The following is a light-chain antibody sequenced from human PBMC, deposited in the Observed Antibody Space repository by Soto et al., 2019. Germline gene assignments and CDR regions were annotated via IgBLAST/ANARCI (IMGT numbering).Light chain of an antibody. CDR2: KAS. J-gene: IGKJ2*01. V-gene: IGKV1-5*03. CDR1: QSISSW. Sequence: DIQMTQSPSTLSASVGDRVTITCRASQSISSWLAWYQQKPGKAPKLLSYKASSLESGVASRFSGSGSGTEFIFTISSLQPDDSAIYYCQQYNNQQDNNYTFGQGTKVEIK. CDR3: QQYNNQQDNNYT.